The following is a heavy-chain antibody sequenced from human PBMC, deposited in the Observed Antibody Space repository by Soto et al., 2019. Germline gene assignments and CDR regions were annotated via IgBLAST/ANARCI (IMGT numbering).Heavy chain of an antibody. D-gene: IGHD2-2*01. CDR2: IYWDDDK. CDR1: GFPLSTTAVG. J-gene: IGHJ4*02. Sequence: QITLKESGPTLVKPTQTLTLTCTFSGFPLSTTAVGVGWFLHPPGKAPEWLAIIYWDDDKRYSPSLTSRPTTTKDTSNNQVVLTMSNMGPVDTATYYCARESRRFFDCWGQGTLVTVSS. V-gene: IGHV2-5*02. CDR3: ARESRRFFDC.